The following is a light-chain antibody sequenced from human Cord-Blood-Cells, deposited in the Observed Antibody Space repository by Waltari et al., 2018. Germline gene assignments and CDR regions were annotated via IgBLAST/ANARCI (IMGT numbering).Light chain of an antibody. V-gene: IGLV2-11*01. J-gene: IGLJ1*01. CDR2: DVS. Sequence: QSAMTQTRSVSGSPGQYVTISCTGTSSDVGGYNYVHWYQQHPGKAPKLMIYDVSKRPSGVPDRFSGSKSGNTASLTISGLQAEDEADYYCCSYAGSYTYVFGTGTKVTVL. CDR1: SSDVGGYNY. CDR3: CSYAGSYTYV.